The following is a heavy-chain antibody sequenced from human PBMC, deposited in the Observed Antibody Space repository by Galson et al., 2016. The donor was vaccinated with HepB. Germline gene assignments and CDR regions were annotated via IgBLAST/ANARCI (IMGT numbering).Heavy chain of an antibody. CDR2: MNPNSGNT. V-gene: IGHV1-8*01. J-gene: IGHJ6*02. Sequence: SVKVSCKASGYTFGSNDINWVRQATGQGLEWMGWMNPNSGNTGYVQKFQGRVTMTRNPSISTAYMELSSLRSDDTAVYYCASVSGFGGGMDVWGQGTTVTVSS. CDR3: ASVSGFGGGMDV. D-gene: IGHD3-16*01. CDR1: GYTFGSND.